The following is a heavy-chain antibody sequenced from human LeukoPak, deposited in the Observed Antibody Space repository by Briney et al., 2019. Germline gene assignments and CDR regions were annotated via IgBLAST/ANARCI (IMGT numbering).Heavy chain of an antibody. CDR1: GGTFTSYA. Sequence: SVKLSCKASGGTFTSYAISWGRQAPGQGLEWMGGIIPIFGTANYAQKFQGRVTITTAESTSKAYMELSSLRSEDTAVYYCARAPDYYDSSGYDCPFDYWGQGTLVTVSS. V-gene: IGHV1-69*05. CDR2: IIPIFGTA. J-gene: IGHJ4*02. CDR3: ARAPDYYDSSGYDCPFDY. D-gene: IGHD3-22*01.